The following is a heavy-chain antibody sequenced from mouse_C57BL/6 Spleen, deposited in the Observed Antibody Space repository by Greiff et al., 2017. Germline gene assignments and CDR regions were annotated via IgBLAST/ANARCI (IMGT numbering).Heavy chain of an antibody. CDR1: GFTFSSYT. CDR3: ARRRNDGSRYFDY. CDR2: ISGGGGNT. V-gene: IGHV5-9*01. J-gene: IGHJ2*01. D-gene: IGHD1-1*01. Sequence: DVKLVESGGGLVKPGGSLKLSCAASGFTFSSYTMSWVRQTPEKRLEWVATISGGGGNTYYPDSVKGRFTISRDNAKNTLYLQMSSLRSEDTALYYGARRRNDGSRYFDYWDQGTTLTVSS.